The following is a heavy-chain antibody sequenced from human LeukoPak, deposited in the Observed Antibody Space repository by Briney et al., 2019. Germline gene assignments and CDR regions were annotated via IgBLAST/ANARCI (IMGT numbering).Heavy chain of an antibody. CDR3: APTSSRGWY. V-gene: IGHV3-23*01. CDR1: GFNFSSDA. D-gene: IGHD1-1*01. CDR2: ISDSGGIT. Sequence: RASLRLSCAAPGFNFSSDAMSSVCPAPGKGLEWVSAISDSGGITFSADSVKGRFTISRDNSKNTLYLKMNSLRAEDTAVYYCAPTSSRGWY. J-gene: IGHJ2*01.